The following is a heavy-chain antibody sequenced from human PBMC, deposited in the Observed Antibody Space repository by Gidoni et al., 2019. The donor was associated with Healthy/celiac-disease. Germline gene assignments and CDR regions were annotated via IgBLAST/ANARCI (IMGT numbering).Heavy chain of an antibody. V-gene: IGHV3-11*01. J-gene: IGHJ4*02. CDR2: ISSSGSTI. D-gene: IGHD6-19*01. Sequence: QVQLVESGGGLVKPGGSLRLSCAPYGFTFSDYYLSCIRQAPGKGLEWVSYISSSGSTIYYADSVKGRFTISRDNAKNSLYLQMNSLRAEDTAVYYCARATSEGGKGTYSSGWYYFDYWGQGTLVTVSS. CDR1: GFTFSDYY. CDR3: ARATSEGGKGTYSSGWYYFDY.